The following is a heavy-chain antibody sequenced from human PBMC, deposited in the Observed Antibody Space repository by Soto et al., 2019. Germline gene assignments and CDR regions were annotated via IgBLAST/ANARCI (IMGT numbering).Heavy chain of an antibody. CDR2: ISSSSSTI. D-gene: IGHD3-9*01. J-gene: IGHJ4*02. Sequence: GGSLRLSCAASGFTFSSYSMNWVRQAPGKGLEWVSYISSSSSTIYYADSVKGRFTISRDNAKNSLYLQMNSLRAEDTAVYYCARDDDILTGYPGPFDYWGQGTLVTVSS. V-gene: IGHV3-48*01. CDR1: GFTFSSYS. CDR3: ARDDDILTGYPGPFDY.